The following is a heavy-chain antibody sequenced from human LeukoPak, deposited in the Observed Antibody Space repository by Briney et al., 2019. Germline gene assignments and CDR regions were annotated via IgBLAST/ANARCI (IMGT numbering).Heavy chain of an antibody. V-gene: IGHV3-30*02. Sequence: GGSLRLSCAASGFTFSSYGMHWVRQAPGKGLEWVAFIRYDGSNKYYADSVRGRFTISRDNAKNSLYLQMNSLRAEDTAVYYCARETYCTSTNCPIGDYFDYWGQGTLVTVSS. D-gene: IGHD2-2*01. CDR3: ARETYCTSTNCPIGDYFDY. CDR1: GFTFSSYG. CDR2: IRYDGSNK. J-gene: IGHJ4*02.